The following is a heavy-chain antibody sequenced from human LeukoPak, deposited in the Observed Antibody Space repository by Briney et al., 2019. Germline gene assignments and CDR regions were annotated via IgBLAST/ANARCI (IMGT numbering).Heavy chain of an antibody. V-gene: IGHV3-64*01. Sequence: GGSLRLSCAASGFNFINSAMHWVRQAPGKGLEYVSGIARSVGSTYYTNSVKGRFTISRDDSKNTLYLQMGSLRPEDMAVYYCARGGVWQQLAVDYWGQGTLVTVSS. CDR1: GFNFINSA. J-gene: IGHJ4*02. CDR3: ARGGVWQQLAVDY. D-gene: IGHD6-13*01. CDR2: IARSVGST.